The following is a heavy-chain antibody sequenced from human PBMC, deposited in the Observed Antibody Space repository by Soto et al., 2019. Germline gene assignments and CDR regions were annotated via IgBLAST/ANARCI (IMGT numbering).Heavy chain of an antibody. CDR3: ARESTGPPWSGYYTINWFDP. V-gene: IGHV4-4*02. D-gene: IGHD3-3*01. CDR2: IYHSGST. Sequence: SETLSLTCAVSGGSISSSNWWSWVRQPPGKGLEWIGEIYHSGSTNYNPSLKSRVTISVDKSNNQFSLKLSSVTAPATALYYFARESTGPPWSGYYTINWFDPWGQGTLVTVSS. CDR1: GGSISSSNW. J-gene: IGHJ5*02.